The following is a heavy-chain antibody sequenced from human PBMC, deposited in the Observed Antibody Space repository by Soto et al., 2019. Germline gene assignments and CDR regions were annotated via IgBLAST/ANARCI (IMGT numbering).Heavy chain of an antibody. D-gene: IGHD2-8*02. CDR3: VKDRSDTWSFDY. CDR1: GFTFSSCA. V-gene: IGHV3-30*18. Sequence: QVQLVESGGGVVQPGRSLRLSCVASGFTFSSCAMHWVRQVPGKGLEWLAVVTHDGTLYPYADSVKGRFSFSRDNSRKTLYLQMNGLRPEDTALYYCVKDRSDTWSFDYWGPGTLVTVSS. CDR2: VTHDGTLY. J-gene: IGHJ4*02.